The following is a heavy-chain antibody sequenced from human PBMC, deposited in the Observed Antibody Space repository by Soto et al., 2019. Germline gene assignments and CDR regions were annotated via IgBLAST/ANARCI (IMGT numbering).Heavy chain of an antibody. CDR2: ISYDGSNK. J-gene: IGHJ6*02. CDR1: GFTFSSYG. Sequence: QVQLVESGGGVVQPGRSLRLSCAASGFTFSSYGMHWVRQAPGKGLEWVAVISYDGSNKYYADSVKGRFTISRDNSKNLLYLQMNSLRAEDTAVYYCAKAPTTTVNTVMHYGMDVWGQGTTVTVSS. V-gene: IGHV3-30*18. D-gene: IGHD4-17*01. CDR3: AKAPTTTVNTVMHYGMDV.